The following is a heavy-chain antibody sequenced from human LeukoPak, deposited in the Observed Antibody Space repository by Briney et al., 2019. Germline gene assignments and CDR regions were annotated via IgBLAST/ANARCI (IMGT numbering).Heavy chain of an antibody. D-gene: IGHD3-9*01. Sequence: GGSLRLSCTASGFTFSNYAMSWVRQAPGKGLEWVSAISGNGGSTFDADSVKGRFTISRDNSKNTLYLQMNSLKAEDTAIYCCAKDVFELYDIYDHWGQGTLVPVSS. CDR2: ISGNGGST. CDR3: AKDVFELYDIYDH. J-gene: IGHJ4*02. CDR1: GFTFSNYA. V-gene: IGHV3-23*01.